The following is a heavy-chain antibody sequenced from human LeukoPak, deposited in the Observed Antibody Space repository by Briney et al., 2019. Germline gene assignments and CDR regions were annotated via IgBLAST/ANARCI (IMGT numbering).Heavy chain of an antibody. J-gene: IGHJ6*02. CDR2: MNPNSGNT. D-gene: IGHD3-22*01. V-gene: IGHV1-8*01. Sequence: ASVKVSCKASGYTFTSYDINWVRQATGQGLEWMGWMNPNSGNTGYAQKFQGRVTMTRNTSISTAYMELSSLRSEDTAVYYCAGRYYYDSSGYYFWDYYYGMDVWGQGTTVTVSS. CDR1: GYTFTSYD. CDR3: AGRYYYDSSGYYFWDYYYGMDV.